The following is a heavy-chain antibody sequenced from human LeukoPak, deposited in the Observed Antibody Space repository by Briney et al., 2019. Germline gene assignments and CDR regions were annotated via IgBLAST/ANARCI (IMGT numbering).Heavy chain of an antibody. V-gene: IGHV4-61*02. Sequence: SQTLSLTCTVSGGSISSGSYYWSWIRQPAGKGLEWIRRIYTSGSTNYNPSLKSRVTISVDTSKNQFSLKLSSVTAADTAVYYCARGPSRYYDSSGYYNWFDPWGQGTLVTVSS. D-gene: IGHD3-22*01. CDR1: GGSISSGSYY. J-gene: IGHJ5*02. CDR3: ARGPSRYYDSSGYYNWFDP. CDR2: IYTSGST.